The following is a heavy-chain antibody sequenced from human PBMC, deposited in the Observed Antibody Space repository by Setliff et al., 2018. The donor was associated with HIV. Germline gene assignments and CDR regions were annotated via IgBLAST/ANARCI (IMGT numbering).Heavy chain of an antibody. D-gene: IGHD1-26*01. J-gene: IGHJ6*02. V-gene: IGHV3-23*01. CDR2: ISGSGGST. CDR1: GFTFSSYA. Sequence: GGSLRLSCAASGFTFSSYAMSWVRQAPGKGLEWVSAISGSGGSTYYADSVKGRFTISRDNSKNTLYLQMNSLRAEDTAVYYCATRRGSAGDYYYGMDVWGQGTTFTVSS. CDR3: ATRRGSAGDYYYGMDV.